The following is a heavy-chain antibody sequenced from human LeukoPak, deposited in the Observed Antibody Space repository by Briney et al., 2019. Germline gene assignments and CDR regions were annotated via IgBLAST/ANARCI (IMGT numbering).Heavy chain of an antibody. CDR1: GYSFTSYW. J-gene: IGHJ5*02. CDR3: ARHVVPAAMGVNWFDP. V-gene: IGHV5-51*01. D-gene: IGHD2-2*01. Sequence: GGSLKISCKGSGYSFTSYWIGWVRQMPGKGLEWMGIIYPGDSDTRYSPSFQGQVTISADKSISTAYLQWSSLKASDTAMYYCARHVVPAAMGVNWFDPWGREPWSPSPQ. CDR2: IYPGDSDT.